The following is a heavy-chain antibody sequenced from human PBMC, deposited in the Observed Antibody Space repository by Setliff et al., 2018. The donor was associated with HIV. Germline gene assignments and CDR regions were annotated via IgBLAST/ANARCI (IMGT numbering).Heavy chain of an antibody. CDR3: ARVPSGAAGLVRAGFYF. J-gene: IGHJ4*01. Sequence: ASVKVSCKASGYTFTSYAMHWVRQAPGQGFEWMGWINIDSGHTNFAQKFQDRVTVTTDTSTNTTYMELRGLRSDDTATYYCARVPSGAAGLVRAGFYFWGQGTLVTVSS. D-gene: IGHD6-25*01. CDR1: GYTFTSYA. V-gene: IGHV1-3*04. CDR2: INIDSGHT.